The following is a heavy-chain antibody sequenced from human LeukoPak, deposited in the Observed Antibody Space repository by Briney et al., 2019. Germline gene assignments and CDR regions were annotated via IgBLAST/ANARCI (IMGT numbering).Heavy chain of an antibody. D-gene: IGHD6-19*01. Sequence: GGSLRLSCAASGFTFSSYAMSWVRQAPGKGLEWVSAISGSGGSTYYADSVKGRFTISRDNSKKTLYLQMNSLRAEDTAVYYCAKRMGAVAEYSLPHTPLDAFDIWGQGTMVTVSS. CDR1: GFTFSSYA. V-gene: IGHV3-23*01. CDR2: ISGSGGST. J-gene: IGHJ3*02. CDR3: AKRMGAVAEYSLPHTPLDAFDI.